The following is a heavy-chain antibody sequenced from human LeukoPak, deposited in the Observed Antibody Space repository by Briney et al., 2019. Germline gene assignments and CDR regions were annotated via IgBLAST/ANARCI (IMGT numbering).Heavy chain of an antibody. CDR1: GFTFSSYS. J-gene: IGHJ6*03. D-gene: IGHD1-7*01. CDR2: ISSSSSTI. CDR3: ARVELAPYYYYMDV. V-gene: IGHV3-48*01. Sequence: GGSLRLSCAASGFTFSSYSMNWVRQAPGKGLEWISSISSSSSTIYYADSVKGRFTISRDNAKNSLYLQMNSLRAEDTAVYYCARVELAPYYYYMDVWGKGTTVTVSS.